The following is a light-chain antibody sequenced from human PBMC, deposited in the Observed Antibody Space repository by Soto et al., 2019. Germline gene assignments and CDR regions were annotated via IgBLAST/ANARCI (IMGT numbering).Light chain of an antibody. CDR2: EDN. J-gene: IGLJ2*01. V-gene: IGLV6-57*04. Sequence: NSMLTQPHSVSESPGKTVTISCTRSSGSIASNYVQWYQQRPGSAPTTVIYEDNQRPSGVPDRFSGSIDSSSNSASLTISGLKTEDEADYYCQSYDSSIPVVFGGGTKLTVL. CDR3: QSYDSSIPVV. CDR1: SGSIASNY.